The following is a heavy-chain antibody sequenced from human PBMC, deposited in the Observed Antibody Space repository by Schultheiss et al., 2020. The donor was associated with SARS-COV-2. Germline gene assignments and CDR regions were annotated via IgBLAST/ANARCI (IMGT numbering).Heavy chain of an antibody. CDR2: IYSGGST. J-gene: IGHJ6*02. D-gene: IGHD3-22*01. CDR1: GFTFSSYA. Sequence: GGSLRLSCAASGFTFSSYAMSWVRQAPGKGLEWVSVIYSGGSTYYADSVKGRFTISRDNSKNTLYLQMNSLRAEDTAVYYCARDKGVSSGYYYPENYYYYGMDVWGQGTTVTVSS. V-gene: IGHV3-53*01. CDR3: ARDKGVSSGYYYPENYYYYGMDV.